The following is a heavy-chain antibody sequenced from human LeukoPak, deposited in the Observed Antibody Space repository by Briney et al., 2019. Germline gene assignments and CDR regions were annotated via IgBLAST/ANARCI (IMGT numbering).Heavy chain of an antibody. CDR2: ISNDGSNI. D-gene: IGHD2-21*01. V-gene: IGHV3-30*18. J-gene: IGHJ5*02. CDR3: AKDPYRVIVATGNYLDP. Sequence: GGSLRLSCAASGFTFSSYGMHWVRQAPGKGLEWVAVISNDGSNIQYADSAKGRFTISRDNSKNTVYLQMNSLRSEDRAVYYCAKDPYRVIVATGNYLDPWGQGTLVTVSS. CDR1: GFTFSSYG.